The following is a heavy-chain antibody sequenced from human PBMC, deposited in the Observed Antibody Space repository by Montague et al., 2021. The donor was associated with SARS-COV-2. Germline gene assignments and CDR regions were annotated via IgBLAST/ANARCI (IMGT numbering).Heavy chain of an antibody. CDR2: ISGSGGST. Sequence: SLRLSCAASGFTFSSYAMSWVRQAPGKGLEWVSAISGSGGSTYYADSVKGRFTISRDNSKNTLYLQMNSLRAEDTAVYYCAKDTIIQLCLCGYFDYWGQGTLVTVSS. V-gene: IGHV3-23*01. D-gene: IGHD5-18*01. CDR3: AKDTIIQLCLCGYFDY. J-gene: IGHJ4*02. CDR1: GFTFSSYA.